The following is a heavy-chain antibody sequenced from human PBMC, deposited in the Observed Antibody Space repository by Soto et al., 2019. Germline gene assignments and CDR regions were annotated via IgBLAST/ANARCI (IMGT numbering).Heavy chain of an antibody. D-gene: IGHD2-2*03. V-gene: IGHV5-51*01. CDR1: GYSLISYW. J-gene: IGHJ3*02. Sequence: GESLKISCQTSGYSLISYWVAWVRQKPGKGLEWMGTFYPGDSTSTYSPSFQGPVTISVDKSISTAYLHLSSLRASDTAMYYCARIIGYCRNNDCSWTFDIWGQGTMVTVSS. CDR3: ARIIGYCRNNDCSWTFDI. CDR2: FYPGDSTS.